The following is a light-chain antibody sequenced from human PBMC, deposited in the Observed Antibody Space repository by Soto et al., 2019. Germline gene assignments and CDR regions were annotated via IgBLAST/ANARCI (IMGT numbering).Light chain of an antibody. CDR2: EVS. J-gene: IGLJ1*01. Sequence: QSVLTQRAAVSGSSGQSFTISCTGTISRTTGYNYVSWYQQHPGRAPKLMIYEVSNRPSGVSNRFSGSQSGNTASLTISGLQAEDEDNYYCSSYTTSNTALYVFGTGPEVTVL. CDR1: ISRTTGYNY. V-gene: IGLV2-14*01. CDR3: SSYTTSNTALYV.